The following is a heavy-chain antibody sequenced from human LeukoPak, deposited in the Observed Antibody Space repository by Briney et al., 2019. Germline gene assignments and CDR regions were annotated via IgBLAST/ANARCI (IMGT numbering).Heavy chain of an antibody. CDR3: ARVLGDSGWYLGWFDP. CDR1: GFTFSSYG. Sequence: GGSLRLSCAASGFTFSSYGMHWVRQAPGEGLEWVAVIWYDGSDKYYADSVKGRFTISRDNSKNTLYLQMNSLRVEDTAVYYCARVLGDSGWYLGWFDPWGQGTLVTVSS. CDR2: IWYDGSDK. V-gene: IGHV3-33*08. J-gene: IGHJ5*02. D-gene: IGHD6-19*01.